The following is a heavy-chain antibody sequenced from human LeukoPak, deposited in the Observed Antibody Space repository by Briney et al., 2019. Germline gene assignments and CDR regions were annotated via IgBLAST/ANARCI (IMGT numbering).Heavy chain of an antibody. J-gene: IGHJ4*02. Sequence: GGSLRLSCAASGFHFSSYAMSWVRQAPGKGLEWVSSISGSGGSTYYADSVKGCFTILRDNSKNTLYLQMNSLRAEDTAVYYCAKDSGTSCCVFDYWGQGTLVTVSS. V-gene: IGHV3-23*01. D-gene: IGHD2-2*01. CDR2: ISGSGGST. CDR1: GFHFSSYA. CDR3: AKDSGTSCCVFDY.